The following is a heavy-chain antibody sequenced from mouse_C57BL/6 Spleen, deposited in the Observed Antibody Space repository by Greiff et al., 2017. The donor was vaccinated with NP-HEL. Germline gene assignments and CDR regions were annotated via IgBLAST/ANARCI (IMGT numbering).Heavy chain of an antibody. J-gene: IGHJ4*01. D-gene: IGHD2-4*01. V-gene: IGHV1-69*01. CDR2: IDPSDSYT. Sequence: QVQLQQPGAELVMPGASVKLSCKASGYTFTSSWMHWVKQRPGQGLEWIGEIDPSDSYTNYNQQLKGKSTLTVDKSSSTAYMQLSSLTSEDSAVYYCARGYDYDGAMDYWGQGTSVTVSS. CDR1: GYTFTSSW. CDR3: ARGYDYDGAMDY.